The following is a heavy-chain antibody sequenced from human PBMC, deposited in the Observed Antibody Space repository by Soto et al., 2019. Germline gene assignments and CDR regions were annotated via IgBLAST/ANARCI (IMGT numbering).Heavy chain of an antibody. CDR1: GGSLTNNDYY. CDR3: ARLRSFSYYMDV. V-gene: IGHV4-39*02. J-gene: IGHJ6*03. Sequence: SETLSLTCIVSGGSLTNNDYYWGWIRQPPGKGLEWIGHIYYTGSTYSHPSLRSRVTISVDTSNNHFSLRLNSVTAADTAVYYCARLRSFSYYMDVWGKGTMVTVSS. CDR2: IYYTGST.